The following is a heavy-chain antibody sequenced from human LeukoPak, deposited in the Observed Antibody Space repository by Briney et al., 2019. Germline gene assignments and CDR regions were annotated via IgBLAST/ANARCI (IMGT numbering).Heavy chain of an antibody. CDR2: TSGSGGST. CDR1: GFTFSSYA. Sequence: GGSLRLSCAASGFTFSSYAMSWVRQAPGKGLEWVSATSGSGGSTYYADSVKGRFTISRDNSKNTLYLQMNSLRAEDTAVYYCAKARYYYDSSGPTDYWGQGTLVTVSS. D-gene: IGHD3-22*01. CDR3: AKARYYYDSSGPTDY. V-gene: IGHV3-23*01. J-gene: IGHJ4*02.